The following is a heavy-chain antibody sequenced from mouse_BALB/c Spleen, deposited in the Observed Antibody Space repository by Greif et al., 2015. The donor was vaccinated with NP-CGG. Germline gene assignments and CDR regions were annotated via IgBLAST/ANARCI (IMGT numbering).Heavy chain of an antibody. CDR3: ARKYSRREYYAMDY. CDR2: IDPSDSET. J-gene: IGHJ4*01. Sequence: QVQLQQSGAELVKPGAPVKLSCKASGYTFTSYWMNWVKQRPGRGLEWIGRIDPSDSETHYNQKFKDKATLTVDKSSSTAYIQLSSLTSEDSAVYYCARKYSRREYYAMDYWGQGTSVTVSS. V-gene: IGHV1-69*02. D-gene: IGHD2-12*01. CDR1: GYTFTSYW.